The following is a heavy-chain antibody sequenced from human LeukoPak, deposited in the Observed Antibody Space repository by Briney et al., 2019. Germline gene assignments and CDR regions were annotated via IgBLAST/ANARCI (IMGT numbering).Heavy chain of an antibody. V-gene: IGHV3-11*06. CDR2: ISSSSTYT. CDR3: AMYRNYGDRDY. J-gene: IGHJ4*02. Sequence: GGSLRLSCAASGFTFSDYYMSWIRQAPGKGMEWFSYISSSSTYTNYADSVKGRFTISRDNAKNSLYLQMNSLRPEDTAVYYCAMYRNYGDRDYWGQGTLVTVSS. D-gene: IGHD4-17*01. CDR1: GFTFSDYY.